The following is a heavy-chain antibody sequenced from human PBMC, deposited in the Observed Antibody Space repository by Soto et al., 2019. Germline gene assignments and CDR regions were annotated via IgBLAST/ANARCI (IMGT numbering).Heavy chain of an antibody. CDR2: INHSGST. J-gene: IGHJ4*02. D-gene: IGHD3-16*01. V-gene: IGHV4-34*01. Sequence: PSETLSLTCAVYGGSFSGYYWSWIRQHPGKGLEWIGEINHSGSTNYNPSLKSRVTISVDTSKNQFSLKLSSVTAADTAVYYCARGRIMFGSSDYWGQGTLVTVSS. CDR3: ARGRIMFGSSDY. CDR1: GGSFSGYY.